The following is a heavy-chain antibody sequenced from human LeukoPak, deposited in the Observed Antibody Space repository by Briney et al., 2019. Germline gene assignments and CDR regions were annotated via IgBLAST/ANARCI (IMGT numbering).Heavy chain of an antibody. Sequence: SYTLSLTCTVSGGSISSYCWRLIRQPAGQGLEWIGRIYTSACTNHNPSLKSRVTMSVDTSKNQFSLKLSSVTAADTAVYYCARDRATVTTKNYYYGMDVWGQGTTVTVSS. V-gene: IGHV4-4*07. CDR2: IYTSACT. J-gene: IGHJ6*02. D-gene: IGHD4-17*01. CDR3: ARDRATVTTKNYYYGMDV. CDR1: GGSISSYC.